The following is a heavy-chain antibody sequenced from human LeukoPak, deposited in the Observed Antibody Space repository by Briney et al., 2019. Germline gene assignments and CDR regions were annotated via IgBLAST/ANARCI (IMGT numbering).Heavy chain of an antibody. D-gene: IGHD2-2*01. CDR2: IKQDGSEK. CDR3: ARDLSDRYCSGTSCYEYNWFDP. CDR1: GFTFSSYW. J-gene: IGHJ5*02. Sequence: GGSLRLSCAASGFTFSSYWMSWVRQAPGKGLEWVANIKQDGSEKYYVDSVKGRFTISRDNAKNSLYLQMNSLRAEDTAVYYCARDLSDRYCSGTSCYEYNWFDPWGQGTLVTVSS. V-gene: IGHV3-7*04.